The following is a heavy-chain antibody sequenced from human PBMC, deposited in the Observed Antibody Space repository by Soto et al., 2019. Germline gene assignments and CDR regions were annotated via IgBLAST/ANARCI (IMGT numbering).Heavy chain of an antibody. CDR2: ISTTSFTI. Sequence: XVFLRLSFAASGLIFSTYEKDWVRQAPGKAPEWIAHISTTSFTIYYADSVKGRFTISRDNARNSLYLEMKSLRDEDTAVYYCARDRCFDGSCYSASDSWGQGILVTVS. J-gene: IGHJ4*02. CDR1: GLIFSTYE. CDR3: ARDRCFDGSCYSASDS. V-gene: IGHV3-48*02. D-gene: IGHD2-15*01.